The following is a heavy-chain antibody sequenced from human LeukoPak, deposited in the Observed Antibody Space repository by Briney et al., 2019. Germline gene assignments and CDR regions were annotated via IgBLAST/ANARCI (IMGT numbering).Heavy chain of an antibody. J-gene: IGHJ4*02. Sequence: PSETLSLTCAVYGESFSGYYWSWIRQPPGKGLEWIGEIDHSGSTNYNPSLKSRVTISVDTSKNQFSLKLSSVTAADTAVYYCARGRVYGSGSYPFDYWGQGTLVTVSS. CDR2: IDHSGST. D-gene: IGHD3-10*01. V-gene: IGHV4-34*01. CDR1: GESFSGYY. CDR3: ARGRVYGSGSYPFDY.